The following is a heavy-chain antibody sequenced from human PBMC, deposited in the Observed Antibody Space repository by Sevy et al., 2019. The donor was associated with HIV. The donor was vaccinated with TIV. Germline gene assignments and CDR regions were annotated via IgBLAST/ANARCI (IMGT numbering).Heavy chain of an antibody. CDR3: ASDRTPDYDFWSGYYYGMDV. D-gene: IGHD3-3*01. CDR2: ISSSSSNI. J-gene: IGHJ6*02. CDR1: GFTFSSYS. Sequence: GGSLRLSCAASGFTFSSYSMNWVRQAPGKGLEWVSSISSSSSNIYYADSVKGRFTISRDIAKNSLYLQMNSLRAEDTAVYYCASDRTPDYDFWSGYYYGMDVWGQGTTVTVSS. V-gene: IGHV3-21*01.